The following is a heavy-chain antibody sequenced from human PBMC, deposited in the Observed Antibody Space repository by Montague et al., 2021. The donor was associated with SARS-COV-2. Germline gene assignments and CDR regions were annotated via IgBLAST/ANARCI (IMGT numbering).Heavy chain of an antibody. CDR3: VRGIEAAGSYDY. Sequence: CAISGDSVVEHRPTSEENRQEPQRELEWVGRTYYKSMWQSDYARXVKSRIAINPDTSKNQFSLQLSSVTPEDTALCYCVRGIEAAGSYDYWGQGTLVTVSS. CDR1: GDSVVEHRPT. CDR2: TYYKSMWQS. V-gene: IGHV6-1*01. D-gene: IGHD6-13*01. J-gene: IGHJ4*02.